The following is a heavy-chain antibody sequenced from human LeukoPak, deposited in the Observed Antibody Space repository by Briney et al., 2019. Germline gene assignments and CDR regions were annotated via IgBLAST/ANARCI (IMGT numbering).Heavy chain of an antibody. D-gene: IGHD2-15*01. Sequence: SGTLSLTCAVYGGSFSGYYWSWIRQPPGKGLEWIGEINHSGSTNYNPSLKSRVTISVDSSKNQFSLKLSSVTAADTAVYYCVRIRYCSGGSCYSGFFDYWGQGTLVTVSS. CDR2: INHSGST. CDR3: VRIRYCSGGSCYSGFFDY. V-gene: IGHV4-34*01. J-gene: IGHJ4*02. CDR1: GGSFSGYY.